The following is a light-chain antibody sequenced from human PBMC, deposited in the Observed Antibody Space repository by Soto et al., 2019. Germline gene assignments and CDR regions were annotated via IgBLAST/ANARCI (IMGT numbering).Light chain of an antibody. CDR3: QQSYSTLGT. Sequence: IQMTQSPSSLSASVGDRVIITCRSDHSINNYLNWYQQRPGQVPKLLIYAASTLQSGVPSRFSGSGSGRGFTLTINSLQPEDFATYYCQQSYSTLGTFGRGTRVEI. CDR2: AAS. J-gene: IGKJ2*01. V-gene: IGKV1-39*01. CDR1: HSINNY.